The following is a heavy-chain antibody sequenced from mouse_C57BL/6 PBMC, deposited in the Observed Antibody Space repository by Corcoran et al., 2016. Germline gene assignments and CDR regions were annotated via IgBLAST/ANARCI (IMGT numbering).Heavy chain of an antibody. Sequence: QIQLVQSGPELKKPGETVKISCKASGYTFTTYGMSWVKQAPGKGLKWMGWINTYSGVPTYADDFKGRFAFSLETSASTAYLQINNLKNEDTDTYFCATDYYGSWVWFAYWGQGTLVTVSA. J-gene: IGHJ3*01. CDR2: INTYSGVP. D-gene: IGHD1-1*01. CDR3: ATDYYGSWVWFAY. V-gene: IGHV9-3*01. CDR1: GYTFTTYG.